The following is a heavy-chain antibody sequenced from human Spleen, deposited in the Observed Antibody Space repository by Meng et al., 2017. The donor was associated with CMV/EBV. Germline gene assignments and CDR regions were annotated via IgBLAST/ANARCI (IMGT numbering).Heavy chain of an antibody. J-gene: IGHJ6*02. CDR2: MNPNGGNT. D-gene: IGHD4-23*01. Sequence: ASVKVSCKASGYTFTSNDINWVRQATGQGLEWMGWMNPNGGNTGYAQKFQGRVTMTRNTSISTAYMELRSLRSEDTAVYYCARDATRWSGPFGNQYYYGMEVWGQGTTVTVSS. CDR1: GYTFTSND. V-gene: IGHV1-8*01. CDR3: ARDATRWSGPFGNQYYYGMEV.